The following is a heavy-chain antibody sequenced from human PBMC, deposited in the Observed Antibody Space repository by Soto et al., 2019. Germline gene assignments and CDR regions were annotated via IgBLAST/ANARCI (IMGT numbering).Heavy chain of an antibody. J-gene: IGHJ4*02. V-gene: IGHV3-73*02. CDR3: TRTFDSSDSFSPDFDF. D-gene: IGHD3-22*01. CDR1: GFTFSGSA. CDR2: IRRKAKSYAT. Sequence: EVQLVESGGGLVEPGGSLKLSCAASGFTFSGSAMHWVRQASGKGLEWVGQIRRKAKSYATEYVASVKGRFTISRDDSKNMAYLQMNSLKTEDTAVYYCTRTFDSSDSFSPDFDFWGQGTLVTVSS.